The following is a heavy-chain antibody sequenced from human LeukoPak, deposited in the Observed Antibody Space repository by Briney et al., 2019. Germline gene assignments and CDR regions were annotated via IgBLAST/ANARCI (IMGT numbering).Heavy chain of an antibody. CDR3: ARDLRIAAAASDAFDI. Sequence: GGSLRLSCAASGFTFSDYYMSWIRQAPGKGLEWVSYIGSSGRTIYYADSVKGRFTISRDNAKNTLYLQMNSLRAEDTAVYYCARDLRIAAAASDAFDIWGQGTMVTVSS. D-gene: IGHD6-13*01. CDR2: IGSSGRTI. J-gene: IGHJ3*02. V-gene: IGHV3-11*04. CDR1: GFTFSDYY.